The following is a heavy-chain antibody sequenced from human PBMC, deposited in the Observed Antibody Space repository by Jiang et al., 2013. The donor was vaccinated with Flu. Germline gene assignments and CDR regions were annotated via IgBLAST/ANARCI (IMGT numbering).Heavy chain of an antibody. CDR1: GFSLSTRGMR. D-gene: IGHD5-24*01. J-gene: IGHJ4*02. CDR3: ARIGRDGYSTYFDY. V-gene: IGHV2-70*04. CDR2: IDWDDEK. Sequence: TLTLTCTVSGFSLSTRGMRVSWIRQPPGKALEWLARIDWDDEKFYSASLKTRLTISKDTSKNQVVLTMTNMDHVDTATYYCARIGRDGYSTYFDYWGPGNPGHRLL.